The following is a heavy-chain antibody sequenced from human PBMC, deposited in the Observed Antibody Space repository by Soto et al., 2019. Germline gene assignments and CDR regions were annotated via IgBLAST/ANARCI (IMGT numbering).Heavy chain of an antibody. CDR2: VNAGNDNT. CDR3: ARVVPYGYSRFDY. Sequence: QVHLVQSGAEVKKPGASVQVSCKTSGYTFTNNVIHWVRQAPGQRLEWMGWVNAGNDNTKWSREFQGRLTLTKDTSATTAYMELSSLTSEDTAIYFCARVVPYGYSRFDYWCQGNLVTVSS. CDR1: GYTFTNNV. D-gene: IGHD5-18*01. J-gene: IGHJ4*02. V-gene: IGHV1-3*01.